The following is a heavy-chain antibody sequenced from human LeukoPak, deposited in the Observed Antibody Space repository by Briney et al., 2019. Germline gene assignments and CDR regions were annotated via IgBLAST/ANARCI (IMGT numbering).Heavy chain of an antibody. D-gene: IGHD6-19*01. CDR3: ASGGYSSGWYYFDY. J-gene: IGHJ4*02. CDR2: IKQDGSEK. V-gene: IGHV3-7*01. CDR1: GFTFSSYG. Sequence: PGGSLRLSCAASGFTFSSYGMHWVRQAPGKGLEWVANIKQDGSEKYYVDSVKGRFTISRDNAKNSLYLQMNSLRAEDTAVYYCASGGYSSGWYYFDYWGQGTLVTVSS.